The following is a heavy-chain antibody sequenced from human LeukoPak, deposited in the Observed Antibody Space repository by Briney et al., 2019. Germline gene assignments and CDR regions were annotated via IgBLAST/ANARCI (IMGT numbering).Heavy chain of an antibody. J-gene: IGHJ4*02. D-gene: IGHD5-12*01. CDR3: VGAYDLRF. V-gene: IGHV3-74*01. CDR1: GSTFRSYW. Sequence: GGSLRLSCAASGSTFRSYWMHWVRQAPGKGLVWVSRINSDGSSTTYADSVKGRFTISRDNAKNTLYLQMNSLRAEDTAVYYCVGAYDLRFWGQGTLVTVSS. CDR2: INSDGSST.